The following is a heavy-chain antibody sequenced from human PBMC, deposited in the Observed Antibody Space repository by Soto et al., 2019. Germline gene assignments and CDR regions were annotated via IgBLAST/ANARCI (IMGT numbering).Heavy chain of an antibody. CDR1: GFTFSSYG. V-gene: IGHV3-33*06. CDR2: ICYDGSIT. CDR3: AKGLLWNDY. D-gene: IGHD1-1*01. J-gene: IGHJ4*02. Sequence: GGSLRLSCAASGFTFSSYGMHWVRQAPGKGLEWVSVICYDGSITYYADSVKGRLTISRDNSKNTLYLQMNSLRAEDTAVYFCAKGLLWNDYWGQGILVTVSS.